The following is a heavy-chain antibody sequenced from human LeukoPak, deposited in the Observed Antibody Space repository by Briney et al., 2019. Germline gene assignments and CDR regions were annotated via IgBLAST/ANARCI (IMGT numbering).Heavy chain of an antibody. V-gene: IGHV4-59*01. CDR1: GGSISSYY. CDR2: IYYSGST. D-gene: IGHD2-15*01. Sequence: PSGTLSLTCTVSGGSISSYYWSWIRQPPGKGLEWIGYIYYSGSTNYNPSLKSRVPISVDTSKNQFSLKLSSVTAADTAVYYCARWRVAATFDPWGQGTLVTVSS. CDR3: ARWRVAATFDP. J-gene: IGHJ5*02.